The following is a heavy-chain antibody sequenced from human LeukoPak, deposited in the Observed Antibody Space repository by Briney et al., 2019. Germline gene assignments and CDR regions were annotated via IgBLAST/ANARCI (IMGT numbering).Heavy chain of an antibody. J-gene: IGHJ5*02. CDR1: GGSINSGDYY. CDR3: ARGRYDFWSGIPNWFDP. V-gene: IGHV4-34*01. Sequence: PSETLSLTCTVSGGSINSGDYYWSWIRQPPGKGLEWIGEINHSGSTNYNPSLKSRVTISVDTSKNQFSLKLSSVTAADTAVYYCARGRYDFWSGIPNWFDPWGQGTLVTVSS. CDR2: INHSGST. D-gene: IGHD3-3*01.